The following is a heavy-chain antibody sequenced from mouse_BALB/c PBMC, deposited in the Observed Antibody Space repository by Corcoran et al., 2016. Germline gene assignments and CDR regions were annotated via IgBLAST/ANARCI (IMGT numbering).Heavy chain of an antibody. CDR1: GFNIKDTY. J-gene: IGHJ4*01. V-gene: IGHV14-3*02. CDR3: APWVYAMDY. CDR2: IDPANGNT. D-gene: IGHD4-1*01. Sequence: EVQLQQSGAELVKPGASVKLSCTGSGFNIKDTYMHWVKQRPEQGLEWIGRIDPANGNTKYAPKFQGKDTITADTSSNTAYVQLSSLTSEDTAVYYCAPWVYAMDYWGQGTSVTVSS.